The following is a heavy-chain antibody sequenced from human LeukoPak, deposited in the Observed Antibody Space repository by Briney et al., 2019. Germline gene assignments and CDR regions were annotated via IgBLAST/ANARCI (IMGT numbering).Heavy chain of an antibody. D-gene: IGHD2-2*01. CDR2: INPNSGGT. Sequence: GASVKVSCKASGYTFTGYYMHWVRQAPGQGLEWMGWINPNSGGTNYAQKFQGRVTMTRDTSISTAYMELSRLRSDDTAVYYCARDPLPAAHSRTFDYWGQGTLVTVSS. CDR1: GYTFTGYY. J-gene: IGHJ4*02. CDR3: ARDPLPAAHSRTFDY. V-gene: IGHV1-2*02.